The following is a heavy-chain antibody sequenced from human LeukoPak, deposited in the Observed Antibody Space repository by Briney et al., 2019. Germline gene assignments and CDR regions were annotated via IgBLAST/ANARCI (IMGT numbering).Heavy chain of an antibody. J-gene: IGHJ4*02. Sequence: GASVRVSCKASGYTFTIYYMHWVRQAPGQGREGMGLINPSGGSTSYAQKFQGRVTMTRDTSTITVYMELSSLRSEDTAVYYCARGYCSGGSCYHDYWGQGTLVTVSS. CDR2: INPSGGST. V-gene: IGHV1-46*01. D-gene: IGHD2-15*01. CDR3: ARGYCSGGSCYHDY. CDR1: GYTFTIYY.